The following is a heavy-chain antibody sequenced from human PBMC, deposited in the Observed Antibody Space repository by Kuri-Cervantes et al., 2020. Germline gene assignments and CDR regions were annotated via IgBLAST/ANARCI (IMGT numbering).Heavy chain of an antibody. CDR3: ARDLPIAVAAHWFDP. D-gene: IGHD6-19*01. V-gene: IGHV3-9*01. CDR1: GFTFDDYA. Sequence: GGSLRLSCAASGFTFDDYAMHWVRQAPGKGLEWVSGISWNSGSIGYADSVKGRFTISRDNAKNSLYLQMNSLRAEDTAVYYCARDLPIAVAAHWFDPWGQGTLVTVSS. J-gene: IGHJ5*02. CDR2: ISWNSGSI.